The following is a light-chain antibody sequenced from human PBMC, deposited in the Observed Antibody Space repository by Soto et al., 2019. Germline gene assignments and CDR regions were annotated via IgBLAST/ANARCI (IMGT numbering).Light chain of an antibody. CDR2: GAS. CDR3: QQYYSPPYT. J-gene: IGKJ2*01. V-gene: IGKV3-15*01. CDR1: ETVATN. Sequence: EVLMTQSPATLSVSPGEKATLSCWASETVATNLAWYQQKPGQAPRLLISGASTRAAGISDRFRGSGSGTEFTLTISSRRSEDVAVYYCQQYYSPPYTFGQGTKLAIK.